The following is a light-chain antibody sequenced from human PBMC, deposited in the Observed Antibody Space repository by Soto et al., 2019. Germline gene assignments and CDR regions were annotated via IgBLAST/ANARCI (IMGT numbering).Light chain of an antibody. CDR3: QQHHGSPFT. CDR1: QSVPSNY. CDR2: DAA. Sequence: EIVLTQSPGTLSLSPRERATLSCRASQSVPSNYLAWYQQKPGQAPRLLIHDAASRATGIPDRFSGSGSGTDFTLTISRLEPEDFAVYYCQQHHGSPFTFGPGTKVDIK. V-gene: IGKV3-20*01. J-gene: IGKJ3*01.